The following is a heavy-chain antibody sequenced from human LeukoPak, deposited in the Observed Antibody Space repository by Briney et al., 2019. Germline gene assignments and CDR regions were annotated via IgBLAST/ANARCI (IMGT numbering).Heavy chain of an antibody. CDR1: GGSISSGGYY. Sequence: SEALSLTCTVSGGSISSGGYYWSWIRQHPGKGLEWIGYIYYSGSTNYNPSLKSRFTISVDTSKNQFSLKLSSVTAADTAVYYCARDVQLERPVWGKGTTVTVSS. D-gene: IGHD1-1*01. CDR3: ARDVQLERPV. J-gene: IGHJ6*04. V-gene: IGHV4-61*08. CDR2: IYYSGST.